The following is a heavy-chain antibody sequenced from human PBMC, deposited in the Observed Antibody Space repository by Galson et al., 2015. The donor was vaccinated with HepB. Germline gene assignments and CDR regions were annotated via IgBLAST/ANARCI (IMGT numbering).Heavy chain of an antibody. Sequence: SLRLSCAESTFIFSTYSMNWVRQAPGKGLEWVSYISSSSTNIYYAYSVKGRFTISRDTAKNSLSLQMNSLSAEYTAVYYCVFLRGNGLKPIDYWGQGTLVTVSS. D-gene: IGHD4-23*01. CDR2: ISSSSTNI. J-gene: IGHJ4*02. CDR1: TFIFSTYS. V-gene: IGHV3-48*04. CDR3: VFLRGNGLKPIDY.